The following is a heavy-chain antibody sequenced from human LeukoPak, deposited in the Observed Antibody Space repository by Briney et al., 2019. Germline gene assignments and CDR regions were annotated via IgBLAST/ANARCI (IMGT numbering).Heavy chain of an antibody. CDR2: IGGRDDRT. D-gene: IGHD3-3*01. J-gene: IGHJ4*02. CDR1: GFTFSSYW. V-gene: IGHV3-23*01. Sequence: GGSLRLSCAASGFTFSSYWMHWVRQAPGKGLEWVSIIGGRDDRTYYADSVKGRFTISRDNSKNILYLQMNSLRAEDTAVYYCAKDPNPLYDFWSGYKWGQGTLVTVSS. CDR3: AKDPNPLYDFWSGYK.